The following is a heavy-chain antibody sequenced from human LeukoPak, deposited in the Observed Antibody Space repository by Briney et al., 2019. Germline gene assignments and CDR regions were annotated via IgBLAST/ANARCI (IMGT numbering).Heavy chain of an antibody. CDR1: GYTFTNYY. CDR3: ARDNYDFWSGYYTVGYFDY. V-gene: IGHV1-46*01. D-gene: IGHD3-3*01. Sequence: ASVKVSCKASGYTFTNYYIHWVRQAPGQGLEWMGIINPSGGSTSYAQKFQGRVTMTRDTSTSTVYMELSSLRSEDTAVYYCARDNYDFWSGYYTVGYFDYWGQGTLVTVSS. CDR2: INPSGGST. J-gene: IGHJ4*02.